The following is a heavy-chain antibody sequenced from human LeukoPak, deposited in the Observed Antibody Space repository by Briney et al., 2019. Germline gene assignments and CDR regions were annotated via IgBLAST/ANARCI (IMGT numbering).Heavy chain of an antibody. CDR2: IYYSGTT. J-gene: IGHJ6*03. D-gene: IGHD1-1*01. Sequence: SETLSLTCTVSGGSISSYYWSWIRQPPGKGLDCIGYIYYSGTTNYNPPLRSRVTISLDTSKNQFSLKLTSVTAADTAVYYCARVSWFPGTSYYYMDVWGKGTTVTVSS. CDR1: GGSISSYY. CDR3: ARVSWFPGTSYYYMDV. V-gene: IGHV4-59*01.